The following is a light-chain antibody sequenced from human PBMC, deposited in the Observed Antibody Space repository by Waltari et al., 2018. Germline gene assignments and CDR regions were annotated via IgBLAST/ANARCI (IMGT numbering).Light chain of an antibody. CDR3: SSYTTSSAPGV. CDR2: TVS. Sequence: QSALTQPASVSGSPGQSITISCSGTDSDVGAYDFVSWYQQHPGKAPHLIICTVSKRHAGMSNRFAAPKAGNTASLTISGLQAEDEADDYFSSYTTSSAPGVFGTGTRVTVL. CDR1: DSDVGAYDF. J-gene: IGLJ1*01. V-gene: IGLV2-14*01.